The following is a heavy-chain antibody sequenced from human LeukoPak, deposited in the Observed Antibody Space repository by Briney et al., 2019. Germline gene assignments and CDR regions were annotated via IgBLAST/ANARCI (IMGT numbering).Heavy chain of an antibody. CDR3: AAELKVGDVYFDP. CDR1: GFTFSTSV. D-gene: IGHD3-3*01. V-gene: IGHV1-58*02. CDR2: IVVGSGST. J-gene: IGHJ5*02. Sequence: SVRVSCTASGFTFSTSVMHWVRQTRGQRREWIGWIVVGSGSTNYAQNFQGRVTLTRDMSTSTAYMEVSSLTSEDTATYYCAAELKVGDVYFDPWGQGTLVTVYS.